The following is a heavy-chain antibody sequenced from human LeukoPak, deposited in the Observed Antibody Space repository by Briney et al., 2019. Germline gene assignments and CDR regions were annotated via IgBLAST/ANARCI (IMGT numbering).Heavy chain of an antibody. CDR3: TRGTRGLN. CDR2: IRTKDSGGTT. V-gene: IGHV3-49*03. J-gene: IGHJ4*02. Sequence: GRSLRLSCTTSGFTFCDYPMSWFRQAPGKGLEWIAVIRTKDSGGTTEYAASVKGRFSLSRDDSKSIAYLQMSSLKTEDTALYYCTRGTRGLNWGQGTLVTVSS. D-gene: IGHD1-7*01. CDR1: GFTFCDYP.